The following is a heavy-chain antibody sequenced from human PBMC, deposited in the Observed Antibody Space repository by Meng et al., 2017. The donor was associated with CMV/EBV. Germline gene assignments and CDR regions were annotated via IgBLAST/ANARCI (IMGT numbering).Heavy chain of an antibody. J-gene: IGHJ6*02. CDR2: ISSSGSTI. CDR3: ARGAPIFGVVIAWRGYYGMDV. V-gene: IGHV3-48*03. CDR1: GFTFSSYE. D-gene: IGHD3-3*01. Sequence: GESLKISCAASGFTFSSYEMNWVRQAPGKGLEWVSYISSSGSTIYYADSVKGRFTISRDNAKNSLYLQMNSLRAEDTAVYYCARGAPIFGVVIAWRGYYGMDVWGQGTTVTVSS.